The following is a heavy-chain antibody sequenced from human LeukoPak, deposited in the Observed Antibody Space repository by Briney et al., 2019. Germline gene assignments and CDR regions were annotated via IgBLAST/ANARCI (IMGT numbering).Heavy chain of an antibody. Sequence: SETLSLTCTVSGGSISTYYWSWIRQPAGKELEWIGRIYTTGSTNYNPSLKSRVTMSVDTAKNQFSLKLRSVTAADTAVYYCAGVGSSSWFSFDYWGQGTPVTVSS. J-gene: IGHJ4*02. D-gene: IGHD6-13*01. CDR1: GGSISTYY. CDR2: IYTTGST. V-gene: IGHV4-4*07. CDR3: AGVGSSSWFSFDY.